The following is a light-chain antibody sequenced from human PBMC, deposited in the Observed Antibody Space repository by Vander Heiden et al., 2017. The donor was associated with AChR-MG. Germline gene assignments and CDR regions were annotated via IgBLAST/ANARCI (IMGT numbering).Light chain of an antibody. Sequence: AIRITQSPSPLSASTGDRVTITCRASQGISSYLAWYQQKPGKAPKLLIYAASTLQSGVPSRFSGSGSGTDFTLTISCLQSEDFATYYCQQYDSYRWTFGPGTKVEIK. CDR1: QGISSY. J-gene: IGKJ1*01. CDR3: QQYDSYRWT. V-gene: IGKV1-8*01. CDR2: AAS.